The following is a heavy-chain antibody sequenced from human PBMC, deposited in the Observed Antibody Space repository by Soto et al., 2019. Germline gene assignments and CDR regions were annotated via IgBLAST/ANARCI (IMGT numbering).Heavy chain of an antibody. V-gene: IGHV1-3*01. Sequence: ASVKVSCKGSGYTFSNYAIHWVRQAPGQDLEWMGWINAGNGNTKYSQKLQGRVTFTRDTFANTADMYLSSLRSEDTAVYYCAKEDFDSGNYAFDVWGQGTLVTVSS. CDR3: AKEDFDSGNYAFDV. CDR1: GYTFSNYA. J-gene: IGHJ3*01. D-gene: IGHD1-26*01. CDR2: INAGNGNT.